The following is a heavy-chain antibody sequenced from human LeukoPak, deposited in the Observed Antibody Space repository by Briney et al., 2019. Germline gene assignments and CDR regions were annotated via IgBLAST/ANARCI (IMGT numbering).Heavy chain of an antibody. CDR2: IYYSGST. J-gene: IGHJ4*02. CDR3: ASAAATVTNLYFDY. D-gene: IGHD4-17*01. CDR1: GGSISSYY. V-gene: IGHV4-59*01. Sequence: SETLSLTCTVSGGSISSYYWSWIRQPPGKGLEWIGYIYYSGSTNYNPSLKSRVTISVDTSKNQFSLELSSVTAADTAVYYCASAAATVTNLYFDYWGQGTLVTVSS.